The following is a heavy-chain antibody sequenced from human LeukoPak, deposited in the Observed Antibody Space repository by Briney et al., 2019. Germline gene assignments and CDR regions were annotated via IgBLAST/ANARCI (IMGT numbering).Heavy chain of an antibody. CDR2: INPNSGGT. CDR1: GYTFTGYY. J-gene: IGHJ5*02. D-gene: IGHD6-19*01. Sequence: GASVKVSCKASGYTFTGYYMHWVRQAPGQGLEWMGWINPNSGGTNYAQKFQGRVTMTRDTSISTAYMELSRLRSDDTAVYYCARTKAYSSGWYGGFDPWGQGTLVTVSS. V-gene: IGHV1-2*02. CDR3: ARTKAYSSGWYGGFDP.